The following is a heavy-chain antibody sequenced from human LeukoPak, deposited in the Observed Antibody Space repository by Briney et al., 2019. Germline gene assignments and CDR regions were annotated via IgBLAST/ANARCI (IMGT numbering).Heavy chain of an antibody. D-gene: IGHD3-22*01. CDR2: INPSGGST. CDR3: ARELYYYDSSGYYHRAFDI. CDR1: GYIFTSYY. J-gene: IGHJ3*02. Sequence: ASVKVSCKASGYIFTSYYMHWVRQAPGQGLEWMGIINPSGGSTSYAQKFQGRVTMTRDTSTSTVYMELSSLRSEDTAVYYCARELYYYDSSGYYHRAFDIWGQGTMVTVSS. V-gene: IGHV1-46*01.